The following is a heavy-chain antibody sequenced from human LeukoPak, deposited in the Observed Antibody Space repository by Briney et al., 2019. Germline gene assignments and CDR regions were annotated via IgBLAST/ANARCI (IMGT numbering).Heavy chain of an antibody. CDR3: AKTYYYDSGGSFYFDC. J-gene: IGHJ4*02. CDR1: GFTFSSYA. Sequence: GGSLRLSCAASGFTFSSYAMSWVRQAPGKGLEWVSGISGSGGSTYYADSVKGRFTISRDNSKNMLYLHVNSLRAEDTAVYYCAKTYYYDSGGSFYFDCWGQGTLVTVSS. D-gene: IGHD3-22*01. V-gene: IGHV3-23*01. CDR2: ISGSGGST.